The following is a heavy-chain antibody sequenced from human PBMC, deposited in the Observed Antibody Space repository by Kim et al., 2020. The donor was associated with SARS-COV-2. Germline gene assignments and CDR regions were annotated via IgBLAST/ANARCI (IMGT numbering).Heavy chain of an antibody. CDR3: ARHWGSTWADSYYYYGMDV. V-gene: IGHV4-59*08. Sequence: SETLSLTCTVSGGSISSDYWNWIRQPPGKGLEWIGYIYYSGSTNYNPSLKSRVTISVDTSKNQFSLKLSSVTAADTAVYYCARHWGSTWADSYYYYGMDVWGQGTTVTVSS. CDR1: GGSISSDY. J-gene: IGHJ6*02. CDR2: IYYSGST. D-gene: IGHD6-13*01.